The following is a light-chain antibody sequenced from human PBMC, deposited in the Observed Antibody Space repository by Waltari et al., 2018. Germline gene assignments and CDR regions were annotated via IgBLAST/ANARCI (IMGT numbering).Light chain of an antibody. Sequence: DIQMTQSPSSLSASVGARVTITCRASQSISSYLNWYQQKPGKAPKLLIYAASSLQSGVPSSFSGSGSGTDFTLTISSLQPEDFATYYCQQSYTNPRTFGQGTRVETK. CDR1: QSISSY. CDR2: AAS. CDR3: QQSYTNPRT. J-gene: IGKJ1*01. V-gene: IGKV1-39*01.